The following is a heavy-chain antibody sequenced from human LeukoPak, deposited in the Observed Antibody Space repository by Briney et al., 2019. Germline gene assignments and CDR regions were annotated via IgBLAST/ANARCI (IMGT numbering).Heavy chain of an antibody. CDR2: INPNSGGT. Sequence: ASVKVSCKASGYTFTGYYMHWVRQAPGQGLEWMGWINPNSGGTNYAQKFQGRVTMTGDTSISTAYMELSRLRSDDTAVYYCARECRGVGDFWSGYYGYYYYYMDVWGKGTTVTVSS. J-gene: IGHJ6*03. D-gene: IGHD3-3*01. CDR1: GYTFTGYY. V-gene: IGHV1-2*02. CDR3: ARECRGVGDFWSGYYGYYYYYMDV.